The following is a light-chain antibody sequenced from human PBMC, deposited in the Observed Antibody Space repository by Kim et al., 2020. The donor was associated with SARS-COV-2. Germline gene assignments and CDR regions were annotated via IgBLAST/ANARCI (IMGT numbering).Light chain of an antibody. CDR2: DVS. V-gene: IGLV2-14*03. J-gene: IGLJ1*01. CDR1: SSDVGGHNY. Sequence: QSALTQPVSVSGSPGQSITISCTGTSSDVGGHNYVSWYQQHPGEAPKLIIYDVSDRPSGVSNRFSASKSGNTASLTISGLQAEDEADYYCCSYTSDKTRVFGSGTQVTVL. CDR3: CSYTSDKTRV.